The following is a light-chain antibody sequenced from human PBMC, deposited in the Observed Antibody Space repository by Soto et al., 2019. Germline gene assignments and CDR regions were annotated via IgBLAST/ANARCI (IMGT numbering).Light chain of an antibody. Sequence: EIVMTQSPGTLAVSPGERVTLSCRASESVSTNVAWYRQKPGQAPRLLIYGAFARATGIPARFSGSGSGTNFTLIISSLQSEDFAVYYCQHYNNWPPYTFGQGTKLEMK. J-gene: IGKJ2*01. CDR1: ESVSTN. CDR3: QHYNNWPPYT. V-gene: IGKV3-15*01. CDR2: GAF.